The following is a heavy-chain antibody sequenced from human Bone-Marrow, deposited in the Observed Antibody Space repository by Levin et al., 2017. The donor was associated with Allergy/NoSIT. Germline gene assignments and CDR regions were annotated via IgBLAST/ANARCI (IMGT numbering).Heavy chain of an antibody. V-gene: IGHV3-7*01. Sequence: PGESLKISCAASGFTFSSYWMSWVRQVPGKGPEWVANIKYDGSEKSYVDSVKGRFTISRDNAKNSLNLQMNSLRAEDTAVYYCARKNSLDYWGQGTLVTVSS. D-gene: IGHD1-7*01. J-gene: IGHJ4*02. CDR1: GFTFSSYW. CDR2: IKYDGSEK. CDR3: ARKNSLDY.